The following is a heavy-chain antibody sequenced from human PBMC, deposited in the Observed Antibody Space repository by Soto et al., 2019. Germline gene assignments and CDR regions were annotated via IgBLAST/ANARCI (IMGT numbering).Heavy chain of an antibody. CDR2: INHSGST. D-gene: IGHD6-13*01. Sequence: QVQLQQWGAGLLKPSETLSLTCAVYGGSFSGYYWSWIRQPPGKGLEWIGEINHSGSTNYNPSLKSRVTISVDTSKNQFSLKLSSVTAADTAVYYCARGRYSSSWYDHTIDYWGQGTLVTVSS. V-gene: IGHV4-34*01. J-gene: IGHJ4*02. CDR1: GGSFSGYY. CDR3: ARGRYSSSWYDHTIDY.